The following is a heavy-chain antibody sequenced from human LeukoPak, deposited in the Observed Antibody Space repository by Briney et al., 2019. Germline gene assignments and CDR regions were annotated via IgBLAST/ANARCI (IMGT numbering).Heavy chain of an antibody. J-gene: IGHJ3*02. CDR1: GFTFSSYW. D-gene: IGHD2-15*01. V-gene: IGHV3-7*03. CDR3: AKDMLGYCSGGSCYPAPDAFDI. Sequence: GGSLRLSCAASGFTFSSYWMSWVRQAPGKGLEWVANIKQDGSEKYYVDSVKGRFTISRDNAKNSLYLQMNSLRAEDTALYYCAKDMLGYCSGGSCYPAPDAFDIWGQGTMVTVSS. CDR2: IKQDGSEK.